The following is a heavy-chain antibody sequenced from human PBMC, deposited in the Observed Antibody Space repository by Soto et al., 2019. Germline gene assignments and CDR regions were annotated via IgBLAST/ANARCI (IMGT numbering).Heavy chain of an antibody. Sequence: GASVKGSCKASGYTFTSYGISWVRQAPGQGLEWMGWISAYNGNTNYAQKLQGRVTMTTDTSTSTAYMELRSLRSDDTAVYYCARVYYDSSGYYESFDYWGQGILVTVST. CDR2: ISAYNGNT. CDR3: ARVYYDSSGYYESFDY. CDR1: GYTFTSYG. D-gene: IGHD3-22*01. V-gene: IGHV1-18*01. J-gene: IGHJ4*02.